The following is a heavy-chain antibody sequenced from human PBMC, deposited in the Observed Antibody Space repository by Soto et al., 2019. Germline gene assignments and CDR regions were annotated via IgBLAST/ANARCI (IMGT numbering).Heavy chain of an antibody. Sequence: EVQLVESGGGLIQPGGSLRLSCAASGFAVSSKYMTWVRQAPGKGLEWVSVIYGGGTTYYADSVKGRFTISRDTSKNTLYLQMTSLRAEATAVYYCVQTTGWPGFDFWGKGTLVTVSS. V-gene: IGHV3-53*01. CDR1: GFAVSSKY. J-gene: IGHJ4*02. CDR3: VQTTGWPGFDF. CDR2: IYGGGTT. D-gene: IGHD6-19*01.